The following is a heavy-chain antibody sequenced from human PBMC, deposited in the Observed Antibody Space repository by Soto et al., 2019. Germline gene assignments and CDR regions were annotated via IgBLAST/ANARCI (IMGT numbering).Heavy chain of an antibody. Sequence: QVQLVQSGAEVKKPGASVKVSCKASGYTFTDDGITWVRQAPGQGLQWMGWINSYNGVTNNAHSFQGRVSMTTDTSRSTAYLELSSLRSDDTAVYYCARDRYNRGSFDYWGQGSLVTVSS. CDR3: ARDRYNRGSFDY. V-gene: IGHV1-18*01. CDR2: INSYNGVT. CDR1: GYTFTDDG. D-gene: IGHD1-1*01. J-gene: IGHJ4*02.